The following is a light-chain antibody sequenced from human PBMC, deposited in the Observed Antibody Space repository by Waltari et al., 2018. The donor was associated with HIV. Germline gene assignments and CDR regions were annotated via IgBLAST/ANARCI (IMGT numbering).Light chain of an antibody. J-gene: IGKJ2*03. V-gene: IGKV1-NL1*01. Sequence: DIQMTQSPSSLSASVGDRVTITYRASRGISNSLAWYQQKAGKAPKLLVSEASSLQSGVPSRFSGSGSGTDYTLTIGCVQPEDFATYYCQHYFNSPLGFGQGTRLEIK. CDR3: QHYFNSPLG. CDR1: RGISNS. CDR2: EAS.